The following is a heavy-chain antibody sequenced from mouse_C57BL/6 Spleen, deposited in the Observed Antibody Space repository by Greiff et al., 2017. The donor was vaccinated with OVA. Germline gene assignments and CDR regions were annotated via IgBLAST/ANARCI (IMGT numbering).Heavy chain of an antibody. CDR2: ISDGGSYS. V-gene: IGHV5-4*01. CDR1: GFTFSSYA. Sequence: EVQLVESGGGLVKPGGSLKLSCAASGFTFSSYAMSWVRQTPEKRLEWVATISDGGSYSYYPAHVKGRFTISRDNAKNNLYLQMSHLKAEDTAMYYCARDPGGYFDYWGQGTTLTVSS. CDR3: ARDPGGYFDY. J-gene: IGHJ2*01.